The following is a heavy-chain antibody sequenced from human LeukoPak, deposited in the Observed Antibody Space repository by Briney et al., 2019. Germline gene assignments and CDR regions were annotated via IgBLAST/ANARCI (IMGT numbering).Heavy chain of an antibody. V-gene: IGHV3-13*01. D-gene: IGHD3-16*01. CDR3: ARAEPPYHGRLDS. J-gene: IGHJ5*01. CDR1: GFTFSSYD. Sequence: PGGSLRLACAASGFTFSSYDMHWVRQATGKGLEWVSGIGIAGDTHYPNSVRGRFTIFRENARNSLYLQMNSLRVEDTAVYYCARAEPPYHGRLDSWGQGILVTVSS. CDR2: IGIAGDT.